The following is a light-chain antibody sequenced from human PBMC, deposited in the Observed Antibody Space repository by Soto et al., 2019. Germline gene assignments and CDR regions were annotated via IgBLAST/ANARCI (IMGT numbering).Light chain of an antibody. CDR1: QSVSSN. V-gene: IGKV3-15*01. Sequence: EIVMTQSPATLSVSPGERATLSCRASQSVSSNLAWYQQKPGQAPRLLIYASTRATGISARFSGSGSGTEFTLTISSLQSEDFAVYYCQQYDNWTQTFGQGTKVDIK. J-gene: IGKJ1*01. CDR2: AS. CDR3: QQYDNWTQT.